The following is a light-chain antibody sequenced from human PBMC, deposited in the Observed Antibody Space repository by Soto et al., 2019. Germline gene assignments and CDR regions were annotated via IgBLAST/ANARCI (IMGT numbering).Light chain of an antibody. CDR3: QQLNSYQIT. V-gene: IGKV1-9*01. J-gene: IGKJ5*01. Sequence: DIELTQSPSILSAPVGDRVTITCRASQGISSYLAWYQQKPGKAPKLLIYAASTLQSGVPSRFSGSGSGTEFTLTISSLQPEDFATYYCQQLNSYQITFGQRKRLEI. CDR1: QGISSY. CDR2: AAS.